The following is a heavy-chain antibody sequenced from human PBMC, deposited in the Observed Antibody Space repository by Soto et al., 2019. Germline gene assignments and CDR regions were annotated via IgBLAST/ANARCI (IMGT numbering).Heavy chain of an antibody. J-gene: IGHJ4*02. V-gene: IGHV3-7*03. CDR2: IKEDGSEK. Sequence: ESGGGLVQPGGSLRLSCAASGFTFSTYWMTWVRQAPGKGLEWVANIKEDGSEKYYVDSVKGRFTISRDNAKNSLFLQMNSLRAEDTAVYYCTSRPPNVNYSAVFDYWGQGPPVTVSS. D-gene: IGHD2-21*01. CDR1: GFTFSTYW. CDR3: TSRPPNVNYSAVFDY.